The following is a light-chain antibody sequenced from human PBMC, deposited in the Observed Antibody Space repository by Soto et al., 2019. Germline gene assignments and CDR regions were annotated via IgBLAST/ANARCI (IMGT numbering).Light chain of an antibody. V-gene: IGKV3-11*01. Sequence: VFAQSPATLSLSPGERATLSCRASQSVSTYLAWYQQKPGQAPRLLIYDASNRATGIPARFSGSGSGTDFTLTISSLEPEDFVVYYCQQRSNWPLTFGGGNKVDIK. CDR1: QSVSTY. CDR3: QQRSNWPLT. J-gene: IGKJ4*01. CDR2: DAS.